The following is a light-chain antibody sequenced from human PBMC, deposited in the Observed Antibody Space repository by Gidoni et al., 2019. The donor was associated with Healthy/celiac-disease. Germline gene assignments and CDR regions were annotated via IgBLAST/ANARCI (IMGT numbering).Light chain of an antibody. V-gene: IGKV3-20*01. CDR2: CAS. Sequence: EIVFTQSPGTLSLSPGERATLSCRASQSVSSSYLAWYQQKPGQAPRLLIYCASSRATGIPDRFSGSGSGTDFTLTISRLEPEDVAVYYCQQYGSSPLTLGGGTKVEIK. J-gene: IGKJ4*01. CDR1: QSVSSSY. CDR3: QQYGSSPLT.